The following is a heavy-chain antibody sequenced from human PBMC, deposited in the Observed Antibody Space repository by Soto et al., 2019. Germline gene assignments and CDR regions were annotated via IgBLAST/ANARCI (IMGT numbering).Heavy chain of an antibody. J-gene: IGHJ4*02. Sequence: PSETLYLTCTVSGGSMISYYWSWIRQPPGRGLEWIGYIYYSGSTNYNPSLKSRVTISVDTSKNQFSLKLSSVTAADTAVYYCARVGCSGGSCYFDYWGQGTLVTVSS. D-gene: IGHD2-15*01. CDR3: ARVGCSGGSCYFDY. V-gene: IGHV4-59*01. CDR1: GGSMISYY. CDR2: IYYSGST.